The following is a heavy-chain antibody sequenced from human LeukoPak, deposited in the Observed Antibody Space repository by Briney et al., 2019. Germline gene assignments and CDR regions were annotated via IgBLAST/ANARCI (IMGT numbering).Heavy chain of an antibody. CDR1: GFTFSNYM. J-gene: IGHJ4*02. V-gene: IGHV3-21*01. CDR2: ISSSGSYM. CDR3: ASKEDADY. Sequence: AGGSLRLSCAASGFTFSNYMMNWFRQAPGKGLEWVSSISSSGSYMYYAGSAKGRFTISRDNAKNSLSLQMNSLRAEDTGVYYCASKEDADYWGQGTLVTVSS.